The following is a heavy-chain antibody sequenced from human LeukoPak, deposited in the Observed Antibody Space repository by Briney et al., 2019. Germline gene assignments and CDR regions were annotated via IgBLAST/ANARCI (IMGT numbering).Heavy chain of an antibody. V-gene: IGHV4-59*01. Sequence: SETLSLTCSVSGITPFHWSWIRQTPGKGLEWIGHITFTGNTNYNPSLKSRVTISLRTSNNQFSLELKAVTAADTAIYYCAREGGAPGHTNEFDYWGQGILVTVSS. CDR1: GITPFH. CDR2: ITFTGNT. J-gene: IGHJ4*02. D-gene: IGHD1-1*01. CDR3: AREGGAPGHTNEFDY.